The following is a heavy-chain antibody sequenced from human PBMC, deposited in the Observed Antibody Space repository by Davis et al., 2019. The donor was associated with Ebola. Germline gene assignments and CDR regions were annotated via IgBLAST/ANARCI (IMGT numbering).Heavy chain of an antibody. Sequence: ASVTVSCKTSRYTFTNYDINWVRQATGQGLEWMGWLNPNSGNTDSTHKFQGRLTMTKNISIGTAYMELSTLTSEDTAVYYCARRVYSRSGFDSWGQGTLVTVSS. CDR1: RYTFTNYD. V-gene: IGHV1-8*01. CDR2: LNPNSGNT. CDR3: ARRVYSRSGFDS. J-gene: IGHJ4*02. D-gene: IGHD2-8*01.